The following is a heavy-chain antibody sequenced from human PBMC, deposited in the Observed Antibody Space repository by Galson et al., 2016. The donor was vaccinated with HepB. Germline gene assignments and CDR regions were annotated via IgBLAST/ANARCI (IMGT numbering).Heavy chain of an antibody. J-gene: IGHJ4*02. CDR1: GFSLSTSGVG. CDR2: IYWDDDK. D-gene: IGHD3-10*01. CDR3: ARWFGQYYFDF. Sequence: PALVKPTQTLTLTCTFSGFSLSTSGVGVGWIRQPPGKALEWLALIYWDDDKRYSPSLKSRLTITKDTSKNQVVLTMTNMDHVDTGTYYCARWFGQYYFDFWGQGTLVTVSS. V-gene: IGHV2-5*02.